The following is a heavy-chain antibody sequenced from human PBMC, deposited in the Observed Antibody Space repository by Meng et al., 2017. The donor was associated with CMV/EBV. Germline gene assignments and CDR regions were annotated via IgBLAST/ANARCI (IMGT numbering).Heavy chain of an antibody. CDR2: ISGSGGST. CDR1: GFTFSSYA. J-gene: IGHJ6*02. V-gene: IGHV3-23*01. Sequence: GGSLRLSCAASGFTFSSYAMSWVRQAPGKGLEWVSAISGSGGSTYYADSVKGRFTISRDNSKNTLYLQMNSLRAEDTAVYYYANGRFLEWLSHYYYGMDVWGQGTTVTVSS. D-gene: IGHD3-3*01. CDR3: ANGRFLEWLSHYYYGMDV.